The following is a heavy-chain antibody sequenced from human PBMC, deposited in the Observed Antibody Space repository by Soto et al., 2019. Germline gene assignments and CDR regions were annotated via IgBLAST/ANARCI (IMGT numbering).Heavy chain of an antibody. CDR1: GGSFSGYY. CDR3: ARGTPTPTRWLAYYYYYYMDV. J-gene: IGHJ6*03. D-gene: IGHD6-19*01. CDR2: INHSGST. V-gene: IGHV4-34*01. Sequence: PSETLSLTCAVYGGSFSGYYWSWIRQPPGKGLEWIGEINHSGSTNYNPSLKSRVTISVDTSKNQFSLKLSSVTAADTAVYYCARGTPTPTRWLAYYYYYYMDVWGKGTTVTVSS.